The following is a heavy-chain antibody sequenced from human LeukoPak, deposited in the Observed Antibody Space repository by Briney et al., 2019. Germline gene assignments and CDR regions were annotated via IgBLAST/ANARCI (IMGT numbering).Heavy chain of an antibody. V-gene: IGHV4-39*01. CDR2: IYYSGST. D-gene: IGHD2-2*01. CDR1: GGSISSSSYY. J-gene: IGHJ4*02. Sequence: PSETLSLTCTVSGGSISSSSYYWGWIRQPPGKGLEWIGCIYYSGSTYYNPSLKSRVTISVDTSKNQFSLKLSSVTAADTAVYYCARHDMGGVVPAAMYFDYWGQGTLVTVSS. CDR3: ARHDMGGVVPAAMYFDY.